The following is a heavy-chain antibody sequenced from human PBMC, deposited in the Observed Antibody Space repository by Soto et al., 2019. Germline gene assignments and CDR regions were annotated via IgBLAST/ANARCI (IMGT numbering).Heavy chain of an antibody. CDR3: ARRQNFICDS. J-gene: IGHJ4*02. Sequence: PGESVKISCSGVGYKFGGSWIGWVRQMPGKGLEWMGLIKPGTSDIRYSPPFRGQVTISADEAVTTAYLQWSGLKASDSAMYYCARRQNFICDSWGQGTLVTVSS. D-gene: IGHD1-7*01. CDR2: IKPGTSDI. CDR1: GYKFGGSW. V-gene: IGHV5-51*01.